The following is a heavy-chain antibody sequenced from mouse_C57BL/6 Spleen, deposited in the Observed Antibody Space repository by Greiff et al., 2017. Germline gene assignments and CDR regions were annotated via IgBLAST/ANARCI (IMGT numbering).Heavy chain of an antibody. CDR1: GYAFSSYW. Sequence: QVQLKQSGAELVKPGASVKISCKASGYAFSSYWMNWVKQRPGKGLEWIGQIYPGDGDTNYNGKFKGKATLTADKSSSTAYMQLSSLTSEDSAVYFCARWGLLQYYYAMDYWGQGTSVTVSS. J-gene: IGHJ4*01. CDR3: ARWGLLQYYYAMDY. CDR2: IYPGDGDT. D-gene: IGHD2-3*01. V-gene: IGHV1-80*01.